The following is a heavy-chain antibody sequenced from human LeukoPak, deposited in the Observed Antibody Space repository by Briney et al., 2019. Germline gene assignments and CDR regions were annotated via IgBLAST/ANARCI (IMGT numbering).Heavy chain of an antibody. CDR1: GGTISSGDYY. J-gene: IGHJ6*03. CDR2: IYYSGST. D-gene: IGHD1-26*01. CDR3: ASNSGSLPYYYYYYMDV. V-gene: IGHV4-30-4*08. Sequence: SHTLSLTCTVSGGTISSGDYYWSWIRQPPGKGLEWIGYIYYSGSTYYNPSLKSRVTISVDTSKNQFSLKLSSVTAADTAVSYCASNSGSLPYYYYYYMDVWGKGTTVTVSS.